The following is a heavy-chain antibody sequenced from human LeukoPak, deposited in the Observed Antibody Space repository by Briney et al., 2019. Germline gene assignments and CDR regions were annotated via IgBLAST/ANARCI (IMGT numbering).Heavy chain of an antibody. V-gene: IGHV3-20*04. CDR1: GFTFDDYG. CDR3: ARGLGYCSSTSCFSGDY. CDR2: INWNGGST. D-gene: IGHD2-2*01. Sequence: TGGSLRLSCAASGFTFDDYGMSWVRQAPGKGLEWVSGINWNGGSTGYADSVKGRFNISRDNAKNSLYLQMNSLRAEDTALYYCARGLGYCSSTSCFSGDYWGQGTLVTVSS. J-gene: IGHJ4*02.